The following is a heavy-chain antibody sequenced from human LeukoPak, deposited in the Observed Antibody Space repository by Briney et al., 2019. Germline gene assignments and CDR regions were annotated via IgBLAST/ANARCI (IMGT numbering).Heavy chain of an antibody. V-gene: IGHV3-23*01. CDR1: GFTFSSYA. CDR2: ISGSGGST. D-gene: IGHD1-14*01. Sequence: GGSLRLSCAASGFTFSSYAMSWVRQTPGKGLEWVSAISGSGGSTYYADSVKGRFTISRDNSKNTLYLQMNSLRAEDTAVYYCAKDQVLHTETLHDYWGQGTLVTVSS. CDR3: AKDQVLHTETLHDY. J-gene: IGHJ4*02.